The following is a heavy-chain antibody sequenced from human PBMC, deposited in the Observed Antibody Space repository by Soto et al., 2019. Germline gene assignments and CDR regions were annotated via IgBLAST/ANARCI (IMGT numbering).Heavy chain of an antibody. CDR2: IWYDGSNK. Sequence: QVQLVESGGGVVQPGRSLRLSCAASGFTFSSYGMHWVRQAPGKGLEWVAVIWYDGSNKYYADSVKGRFTISRDNSKNTLDLQMNSLRAEDTAVYYCAREEGGDCYLDYWGQGTLVTVSS. CDR1: GFTFSSYG. D-gene: IGHD2-21*02. V-gene: IGHV3-33*01. J-gene: IGHJ4*02. CDR3: AREEGGDCYLDY.